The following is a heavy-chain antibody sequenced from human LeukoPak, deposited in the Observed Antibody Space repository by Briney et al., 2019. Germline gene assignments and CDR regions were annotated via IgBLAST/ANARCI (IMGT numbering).Heavy chain of an antibody. V-gene: IGHV4-39*01. Sequence: SETLSLTCTVSGGSISSSSYYWGWIHQPPGKGLEWIGSIYYSGSTYYNPSLKSRVTISVDTSKNQFSLKLSSVTAADTAVYYCASYDSSGYYPTDYWGQGTLVTVSS. D-gene: IGHD3-22*01. J-gene: IGHJ4*02. CDR2: IYYSGST. CDR3: ASYDSSGYYPTDY. CDR1: GGSISSSSYY.